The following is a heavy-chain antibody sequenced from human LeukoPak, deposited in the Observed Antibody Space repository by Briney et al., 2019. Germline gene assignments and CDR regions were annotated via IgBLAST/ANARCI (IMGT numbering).Heavy chain of an antibody. CDR2: IYHSGST. Sequence: KPSETLSLTCAVSGGSISSGGYSWSWIRQPPGKGLEWIGYIYHSGSTYYNPSLKSRVTISVDTSKNQFSLKLSSVTAADTAVYYCARGGDWNDGGFDYWGQGTLVTVSS. J-gene: IGHJ4*02. D-gene: IGHD1-1*01. CDR3: ARGGDWNDGGFDY. CDR1: GGSISSGGYS. V-gene: IGHV4-30-2*01.